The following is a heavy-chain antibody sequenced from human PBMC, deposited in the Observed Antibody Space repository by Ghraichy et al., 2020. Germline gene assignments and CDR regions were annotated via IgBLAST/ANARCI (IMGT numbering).Heavy chain of an antibody. Sequence: GGSLRLSCVGSGFTFTSYSMDWVRQTPGKGLEWLSYISSSYNTIYYSDSVRGRFTISRDNSKNSIYLQMDSLRDEDTAVYFCARGYLHTSFDLWGQGTVVTVSS. CDR1: GFTFTSYS. CDR2: ISSSYNTI. V-gene: IGHV3-48*02. D-gene: IGHD3-16*02. CDR3: ARGYLHTSFDL. J-gene: IGHJ3*01.